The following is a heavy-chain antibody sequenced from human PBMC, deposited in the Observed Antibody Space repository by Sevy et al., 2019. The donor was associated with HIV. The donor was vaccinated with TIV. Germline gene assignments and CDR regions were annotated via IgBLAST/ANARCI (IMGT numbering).Heavy chain of an antibody. CDR2: FSFGCGKI. Sequence: GGSLRLSCAASGFTFSKYSMSWIRQTPGKGLEWVSTFSFGCGKINYADSVKGRFTISRDDSRNTFYLQMNSLRAEYTAIYYCAREGCTKPHDYWGQGTVVTVSS. CDR3: AREGCTKPHDY. J-gene: IGHJ4*02. D-gene: IGHD2-8*01. V-gene: IGHV3-23*01. CDR1: GFTFSKYS.